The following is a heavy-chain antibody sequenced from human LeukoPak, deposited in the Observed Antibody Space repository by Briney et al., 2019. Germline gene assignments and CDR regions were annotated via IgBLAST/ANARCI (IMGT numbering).Heavy chain of an antibody. CDR2: ISYDGSNK. CDR1: GFTFSSYA. D-gene: IGHD5-12*01. CDR3: ARAGYSGYDWGYYFDY. V-gene: IGHV3-30-3*01. Sequence: GGSLRLSCAASGFTFSSYAMHWVRQAPGKGLEWVAVISYDGSNKYYADSVKGRFTISRDNSKNTLYLQMNSLRAEDTAVYYCARAGYSGYDWGYYFDYWGQGTLVTVSS. J-gene: IGHJ4*02.